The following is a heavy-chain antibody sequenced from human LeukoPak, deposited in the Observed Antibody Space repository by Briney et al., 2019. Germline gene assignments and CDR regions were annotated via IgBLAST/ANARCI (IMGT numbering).Heavy chain of an antibody. CDR2: ISSTSYI. V-gene: IGHV3-21*01. D-gene: IGHD4-17*01. CDR3: ARGGLYGDYLDY. J-gene: IGHJ4*02. Sequence: GGSLRLSCAASGFTFSSYAMSWVRQAPGKGLEWVSFISSTSYIYNADSVKGRFTISRDNAKNSLYLQMNSLRVEDTAVYYCARGGLYGDYLDYWGQGTLVTVSS. CDR1: GFTFSSYA.